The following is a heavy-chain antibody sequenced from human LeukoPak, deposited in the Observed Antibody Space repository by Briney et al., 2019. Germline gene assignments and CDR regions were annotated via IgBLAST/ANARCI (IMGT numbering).Heavy chain of an antibody. J-gene: IGHJ4*02. V-gene: IGHV3-23*01. CDR1: GFTFSDYA. D-gene: IGHD3-22*01. Sequence: GGSPRLSCAASGFTFSDYAMNWVRQAPGKGLEWVPAISGSGDSTYYADYVKGRFTISRDNSKNTLYLQMNSLRAEDTAVYYCAKVYDSSGYYLYYFDYWGQGTLVTVSS. CDR3: AKVYDSSGYYLYYFDY. CDR2: ISGSGDST.